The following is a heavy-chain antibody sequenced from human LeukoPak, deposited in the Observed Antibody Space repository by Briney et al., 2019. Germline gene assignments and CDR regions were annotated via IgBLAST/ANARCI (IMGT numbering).Heavy chain of an antibody. CDR3: ARADGAFDN. V-gene: IGHV3-64*01. CDR1: GFTFSSYA. Sequence: GGSLRLSCAASGFTFSSYAMHWVRQAPGKGLECVSAISSNGGSTYFAKSVKGRFTISRDNSKNTLYLQMGSLRTEDMAVYYCARADGAFDNWGQGTLVTVSS. CDR2: ISSNGGST. J-gene: IGHJ4*02. D-gene: IGHD1-26*01.